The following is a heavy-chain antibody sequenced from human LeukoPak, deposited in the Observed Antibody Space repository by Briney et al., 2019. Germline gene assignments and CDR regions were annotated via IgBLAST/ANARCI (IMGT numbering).Heavy chain of an antibody. D-gene: IGHD3-22*01. CDR2: ISGSGGST. Sequence: PGGSLRLSCAASGFTFRSYWMSWVRQAPGKGLEWVSAISGSGGSTYYADSVKGRFTISRDNSKNTLYLQMNSLRAEDTAVYYCAKDRHYYDSIWWFDPWGQGTLVTVSS. V-gene: IGHV3-23*01. CDR3: AKDRHYYDSIWWFDP. J-gene: IGHJ5*02. CDR1: GFTFRSYW.